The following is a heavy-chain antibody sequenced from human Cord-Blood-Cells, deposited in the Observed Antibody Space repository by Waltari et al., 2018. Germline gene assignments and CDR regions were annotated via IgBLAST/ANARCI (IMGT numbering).Heavy chain of an antibody. D-gene: IGHD6-19*01. Sequence: QVQLVQSGAEVKKPGASVKVSCKASGYTFTGYYMHWVRQAPGQGLEWMGWINPNSGGTNYAQKFQGRVTMTRDTSISTAYMELSRLRSDDTAVYYCARGSGTSRYYYYYMDVWGKGTTVTVSS. J-gene: IGHJ6*03. CDR3: ARGSGTSRYYYYYMDV. CDR1: GYTFTGYY. CDR2: INPNSGGT. V-gene: IGHV1-2*02.